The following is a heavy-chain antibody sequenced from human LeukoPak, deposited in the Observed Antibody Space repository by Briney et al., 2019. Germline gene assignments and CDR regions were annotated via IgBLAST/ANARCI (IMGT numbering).Heavy chain of an antibody. V-gene: IGHV4-59*01. CDR2: IYYSGSS. CDR1: GGSMNSYY. Sequence: SETLSLTCTVSGGSMNSYYWSWIRQPPGKGLEWIGYIYYSGSSNYNPSLKSRVTISVDTSKNQFSLKLSYVTAADTAVYYCARGPHYALGIYFDYWGQGTLVTVSS. J-gene: IGHJ4*02. CDR3: ARGPHYALGIYFDY. D-gene: IGHD7-27*01.